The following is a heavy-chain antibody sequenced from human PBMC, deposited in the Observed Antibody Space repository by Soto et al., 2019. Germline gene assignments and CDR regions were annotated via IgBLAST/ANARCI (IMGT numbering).Heavy chain of an antibody. V-gene: IGHV3-30-3*01. J-gene: IGHJ6*02. CDR1: EFTFSSYA. CDR3: ARDYNWNHYSYYGMAL. CDR2: ISYDGSSE. Sequence: QVQLVESGGGVVQPGRSLRLSCAASEFTFSSYAIHWVRQAPGKGLDWLAVISYDGSSEFYADSVKGRLTISRDNSKNTVYLQMNGLRPEDTAVYYCARDYNWNHYSYYGMALWGQGTTVTVSS. D-gene: IGHD1-20*01.